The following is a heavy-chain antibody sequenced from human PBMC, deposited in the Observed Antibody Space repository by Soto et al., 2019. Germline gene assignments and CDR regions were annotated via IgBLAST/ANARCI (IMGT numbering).Heavy chain of an antibody. D-gene: IGHD4-17*01. CDR3: ARDLTTVTPIY. CDR2: ISSSSSTI. V-gene: IGHV3-48*01. J-gene: IGHJ4*02. Sequence: EVQLVESGGGLVQPGGSLRLSCAASGFTFSSYSMNWVRQAPGKGMEWVSYISSSSSTIYYADSVKGRFTISRDNAKNSLYLQMNSLRAEDTAVYYCARDLTTVTPIYWGQGTLVTVCS. CDR1: GFTFSSYS.